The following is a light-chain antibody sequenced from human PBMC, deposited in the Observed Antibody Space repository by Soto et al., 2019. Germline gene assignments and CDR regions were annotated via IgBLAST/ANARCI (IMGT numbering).Light chain of an antibody. CDR3: QQSYSFPFT. CDR1: QSIGIY. CDR2: AAS. Sequence: DIQMTQSPSSLSASVGDRVTVTCRASQSIGIYLNWYQQTPGKAPKLLIYAASNLQSGVTSRFSASGSGTDFTLTISSLQIEDFATYYCQQSYSFPFTFGPGTKVDIK. J-gene: IGKJ3*01. V-gene: IGKV1-39*01.